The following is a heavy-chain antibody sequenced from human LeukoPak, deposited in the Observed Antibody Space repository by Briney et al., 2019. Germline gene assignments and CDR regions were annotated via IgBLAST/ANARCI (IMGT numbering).Heavy chain of an antibody. V-gene: IGHV3-30-3*01. CDR2: ISYDGSNK. J-gene: IGHJ4*02. D-gene: IGHD6-13*01. CDR1: GFTFSGYA. Sequence: GGSLRLSCAASGFTFSGYAMHWVRQAPGKGLEWVAVISYDGSNKYYADSVKGRFTISRDNSKNTLYLQMNSLRAEDTAVYYCVNEQQLTFDYWGQGTLVTVSS. CDR3: VNEQQLTFDY.